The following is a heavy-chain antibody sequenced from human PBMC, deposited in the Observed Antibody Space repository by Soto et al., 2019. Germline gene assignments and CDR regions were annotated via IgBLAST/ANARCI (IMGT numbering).Heavy chain of an antibody. D-gene: IGHD1-26*01. Sequence: PGWSLRLSCATSVFTFSKAWVGWVRQAPGKGLEWVGRIMSKTDGGTTDYAAPVKGRFTISRDDSKSTLYLQMYSLKTEDTAFYYCTTDSGMSPYSFDYWGQGTLVTVSS. J-gene: IGHJ4*02. CDR1: VFTFSKAW. V-gene: IGHV3-15*01. CDR3: TTDSGMSPYSFDY. CDR2: IMSKTDGGTT.